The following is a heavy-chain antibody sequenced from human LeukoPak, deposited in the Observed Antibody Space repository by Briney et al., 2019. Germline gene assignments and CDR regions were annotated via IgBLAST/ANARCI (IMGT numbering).Heavy chain of an antibody. Sequence: GGSLRLSCAASGFTFSSYSMNWVRQAPGKGLEWVSSISSSSSYIYYADSVKGRFTISRDNAKNSLYLQMNGLGAEDTAVYYCARVGVVHAFDIWGQGTMVTVSS. CDR2: ISSSSSYI. J-gene: IGHJ3*02. V-gene: IGHV3-21*01. D-gene: IGHD2-15*01. CDR3: ARVGVVHAFDI. CDR1: GFTFSSYS.